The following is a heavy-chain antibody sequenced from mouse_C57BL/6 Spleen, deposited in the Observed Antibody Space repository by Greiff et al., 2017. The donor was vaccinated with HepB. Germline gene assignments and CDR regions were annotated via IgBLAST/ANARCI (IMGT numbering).Heavy chain of an antibody. J-gene: IGHJ2*01. CDR2: ISYDGSN. CDR3: ARRERYYFDY. Sequence: EVKLQESGPGLVKPSQSLSLTCSVTGYSITSGYYWNWIRQFPGNKLEWMGYISYDGSNNYNPSLKNRISITRDTSKNQFFLKLNSVTTEDTATYYCARRERYYFDYWGQGTTLTVSS. V-gene: IGHV3-6*01. CDR1: GYSITSGYY.